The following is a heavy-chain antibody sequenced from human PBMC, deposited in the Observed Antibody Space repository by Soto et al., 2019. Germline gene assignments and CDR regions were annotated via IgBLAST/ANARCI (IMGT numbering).Heavy chain of an antibody. CDR2: IYSGGYT. V-gene: IGHV3-53*01. J-gene: IGHJ4*02. Sequence: EVQLVESGGGLIQPGGSLRLSCAVSGFTVSNNYMSWVRQAPGKGLEGVSVIYSGGYTAYGDSVKGRFTISRDNSKNTLFLQKKGRSAAARAVFYCATSRGGGGYWGQGTLVTVSS. D-gene: IGHD3-10*01. CDR3: ATSRGGGGY. CDR1: GFTVSNNY.